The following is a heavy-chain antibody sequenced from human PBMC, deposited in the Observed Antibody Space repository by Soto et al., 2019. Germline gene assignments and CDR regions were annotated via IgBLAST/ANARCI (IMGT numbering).Heavy chain of an antibody. D-gene: IGHD2-8*02. J-gene: IGHJ5*02. V-gene: IGHV4-61*08. Sequence: PSETLSLTCTVSGGSISSGGYYWSWIRQPPGKGLEWIGYIYYSGSTNYNPSLKSRVTISVDTSKNQFSLKLSSVTAADTAVYYCARDSGGHPTKRYSPHNWFDPWGQGTLVTVSS. CDR3: ARDSGGHPTKRYSPHNWFDP. CDR1: GGSISSGGYY. CDR2: IYYSGST.